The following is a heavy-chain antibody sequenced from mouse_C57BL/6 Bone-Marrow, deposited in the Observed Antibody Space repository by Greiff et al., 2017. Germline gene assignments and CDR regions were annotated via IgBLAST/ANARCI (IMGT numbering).Heavy chain of an antibody. Sequence: EVKVVESGPELVKPGASVKISCKASGYSFTGYYMNWVKQSPEKSLEWIGEINPSTGGTTYNQKFKAKATVTVDKSSSTAYMQLKSLTSEDSAVYYCARRTGNFDYWGQGTTLTVSS. D-gene: IGHD4-1*01. CDR2: INPSTGGT. V-gene: IGHV1-42*01. CDR1: GYSFTGYY. J-gene: IGHJ2*01. CDR3: ARRTGNFDY.